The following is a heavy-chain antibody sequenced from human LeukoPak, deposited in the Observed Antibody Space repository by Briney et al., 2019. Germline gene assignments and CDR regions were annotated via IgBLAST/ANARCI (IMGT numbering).Heavy chain of an antibody. Sequence: SETLSLTCTVPGGSISSYYWSWIRQPPGKGLEWIGYIYYSGSTNYNPSLKSRVTISVDTSKNQFSLKLSSVTAADTAVYYCARVSYYESSGYYHFDYWGQGTLVTVSS. CDR1: GGSISSYY. J-gene: IGHJ4*02. CDR2: IYYSGST. D-gene: IGHD3-22*01. CDR3: ARVSYYESSGYYHFDY. V-gene: IGHV4-59*01.